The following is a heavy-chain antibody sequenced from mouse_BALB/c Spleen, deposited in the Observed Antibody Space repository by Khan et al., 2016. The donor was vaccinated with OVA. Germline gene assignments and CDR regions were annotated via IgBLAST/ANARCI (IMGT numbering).Heavy chain of an antibody. CDR1: GYSITSDYA. J-gene: IGHJ4*01. D-gene: IGHD2-3*01. Sequence: EVQLQESGPGLVKPSQSLSLTCTVTGYSITSDYAWNWIRQFPGNKLEWMGYISSSGSTNYNPALKSRISITRDTSKNQFFLQLNSVTTEDTATDYCARDGSRYNYAMDYWGQGTSVTGSS. V-gene: IGHV3-2*02. CDR2: ISSSGST. CDR3: ARDGSRYNYAMDY.